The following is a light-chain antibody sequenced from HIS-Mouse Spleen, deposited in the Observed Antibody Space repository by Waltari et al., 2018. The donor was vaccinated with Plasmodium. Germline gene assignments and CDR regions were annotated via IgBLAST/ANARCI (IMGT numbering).Light chain of an antibody. CDR2: EDS. CDR1: ALPKKY. Sequence: SYELTQPPSVSVSPGHTARHTCSGDALPKKYAYWYQQTSGQAPVLVIHEDSKRPSGIPERFSGSSSGTMATLTISGAQVEDEADYYCYSTDSSGNHRVFGGGTKLTVL. V-gene: IGLV3-10*01. J-gene: IGLJ3*02. CDR3: YSTDSSGNHRV.